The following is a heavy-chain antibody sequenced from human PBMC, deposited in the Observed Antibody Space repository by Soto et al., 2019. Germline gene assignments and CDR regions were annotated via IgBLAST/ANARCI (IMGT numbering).Heavy chain of an antibody. D-gene: IGHD3-22*01. J-gene: IGHJ5*02. V-gene: IGHV4-39*01. Sequence: SETLSLTCSVSGASVTRDGNCWTWIRQPPGKGLEWIGSIYYSGSTYYNPSLKSRVTISVDTSKNQFSLKLSSVTAADTAVYYCARQRRITMIAEGWFDPWGQGTLVTVSS. CDR1: GASVTRDGNC. CDR3: ARQRRITMIAEGWFDP. CDR2: IYYSGST.